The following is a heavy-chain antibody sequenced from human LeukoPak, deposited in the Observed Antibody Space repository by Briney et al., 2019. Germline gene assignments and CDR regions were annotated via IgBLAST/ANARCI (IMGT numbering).Heavy chain of an antibody. J-gene: IGHJ5*02. V-gene: IGHV3-48*03. D-gene: IGHD3-22*01. Sequence: PGGSLRLSCAASGFTFSSYEMNWVRQSPGKGLEWVSYISSSGSTIYYADSVKGRFNISRDNAKNSLYLQMNSLRAEDTAVYYCAREALNEYYYDSSGYYDPWGQGTLVTASS. CDR1: GFTFSSYE. CDR2: ISSSGSTI. CDR3: AREALNEYYYDSSGYYDP.